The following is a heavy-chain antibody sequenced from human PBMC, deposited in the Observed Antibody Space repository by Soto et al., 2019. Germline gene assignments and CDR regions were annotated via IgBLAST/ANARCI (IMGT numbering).Heavy chain of an antibody. J-gene: IGHJ4*02. CDR3: AKDAVYDDGVWLPDY. V-gene: IGHV3-23*01. D-gene: IGHD4-17*01. Sequence: EVQLLESGGNWVHPGGSLRLSCAASGFTFSSFAMSWVRQAPGKGLEWVSGIVGSGDAFHADSVKGRFTISKDNSKNTLYLQMNGLRAEDTAVYFCAKDAVYDDGVWLPDYWGQGTLVTVSS. CDR2: IVGSGDA. CDR1: GFTFSSFA.